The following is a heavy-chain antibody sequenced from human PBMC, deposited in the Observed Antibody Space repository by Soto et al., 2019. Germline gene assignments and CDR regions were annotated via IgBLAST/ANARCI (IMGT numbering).Heavy chain of an antibody. Sequence: SETLSLTCTVSGGSISSYYWSWIRQPPGKGLEWIGYIYYSGSTNCNPSLKSRVTISVDTSKNQFSLKLSSVTAADTAVYYCARESGGSGWYYFDYWGQGTLVTVSS. J-gene: IGHJ4*02. D-gene: IGHD6-19*01. CDR1: GGSISSYY. CDR2: IYYSGST. V-gene: IGHV4-59*01. CDR3: ARESGGSGWYYFDY.